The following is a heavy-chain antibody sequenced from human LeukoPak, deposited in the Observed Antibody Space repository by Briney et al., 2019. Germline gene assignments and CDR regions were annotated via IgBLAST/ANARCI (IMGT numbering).Heavy chain of an antibody. J-gene: IGHJ3*02. CDR1: GYTFTGYY. Sequence: WASVKVSCKASGYTFTGYYMHWVRQAPGQGLEWMGWINPNSGGTNYAQKFQGRVTMTRDTSISTAYKELSRLRSDDTAVYYCARSRMVRGVNDAFDIWGQGTMVTVSS. V-gene: IGHV1-2*02. D-gene: IGHD3-10*01. CDR3: ARSRMVRGVNDAFDI. CDR2: INPNSGGT.